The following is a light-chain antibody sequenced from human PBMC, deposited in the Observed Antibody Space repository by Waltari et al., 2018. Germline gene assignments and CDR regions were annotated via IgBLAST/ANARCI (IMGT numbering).Light chain of an antibody. J-gene: IGKJ2*01. Sequence: DVVMTQTPLPLPFTPGQPTPIPFKSSQSLLHSNGNTYLYWYLQKAGQSPQLLIYEISSRVSGVPDRFSGSGSGTDFTLKLSRVEAEDVGVYYCMQCIHPPYTFGQGTKLEIK. V-gene: IGKV2-29*02. CDR1: QSLLHSNGNTY. CDR2: EIS. CDR3: MQCIHPPYT.